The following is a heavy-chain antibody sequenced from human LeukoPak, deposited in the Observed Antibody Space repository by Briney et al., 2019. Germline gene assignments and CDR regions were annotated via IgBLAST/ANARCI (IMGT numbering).Heavy chain of an antibody. D-gene: IGHD6-19*01. J-gene: IGHJ4*02. CDR3: TTYRSGHY. CDR1: GFTFSDSD. CDR2: ITTKRSNYAT. Sequence: GGALRLSCAASGFTFSDSDIHWVRQASGKGLEWVGRITTKRSNYATAYTASVKGRFTISRHDSENTAYLQMNSLKTEDTALYYCTTYRSGHYWGQGTLVTVSS. V-gene: IGHV3-73*01.